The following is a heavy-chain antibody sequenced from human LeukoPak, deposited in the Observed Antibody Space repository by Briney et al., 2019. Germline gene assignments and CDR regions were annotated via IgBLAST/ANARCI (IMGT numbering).Heavy chain of an antibody. V-gene: IGHV1-24*01. CDR2: FDPEDGET. CDR3: ATGHLMGNTDY. Sequence: ASVKVSCKVSRYTLTALSMHCVRQAPGKGLEWMGGFDPEDGETIYAQKFQGRVTMTEDTSTDTAYMELSSVRSEDTAVYYCATGHLMGNTDYWGQGTLVTVSS. CDR1: RYTLTALS. D-gene: IGHD1-26*01. J-gene: IGHJ4*02.